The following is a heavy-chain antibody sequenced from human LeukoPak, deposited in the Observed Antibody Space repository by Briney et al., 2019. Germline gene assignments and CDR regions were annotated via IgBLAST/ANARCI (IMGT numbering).Heavy chain of an antibody. Sequence: SETLSLTCAVYGGSFSGYYWSWIRQPPGKGLEWIGEINHSGSTNYNPSLKSRVTISVDTSKNQFSLKLSSVTAADTAVYYCARGRFNRGSEKKKPQYYFDYWGQGTLVTVSS. J-gene: IGHJ4*02. V-gene: IGHV4-34*01. CDR1: GGSFSGYY. D-gene: IGHD3-10*01. CDR3: ARGRFNRGSEKKKPQYYFDY. CDR2: INHSGST.